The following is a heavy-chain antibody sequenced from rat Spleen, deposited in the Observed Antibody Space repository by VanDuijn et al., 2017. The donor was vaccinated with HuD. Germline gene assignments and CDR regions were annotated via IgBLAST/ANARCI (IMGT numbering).Heavy chain of an antibody. CDR3: TRSTYYGYNSYWYFDF. J-gene: IGHJ1*01. CDR1: GSSLTSNG. D-gene: IGHD1-9*01. V-gene: IGHV2S12*01. CDR2: ISSGGST. Sequence: QVQLKESGPGLVQPSQTLSLTCTVSGSSLTSNGVSWVRQPPGKGLEWIAAISSGGSTYYNSALKSRLSISRDTSKSQVFLKMNSLQTEDTAIYFCTRSTYYGYNSYWYFDFWGPGTMVTVSS.